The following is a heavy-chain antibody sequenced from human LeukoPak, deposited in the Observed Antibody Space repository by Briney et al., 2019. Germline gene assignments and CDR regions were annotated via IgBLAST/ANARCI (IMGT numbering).Heavy chain of an antibody. V-gene: IGHV4-39*07. CDR3: ARDSGYYDSSGYFHSDY. J-gene: IGHJ4*02. D-gene: IGHD3-22*01. CDR1: GGSISSSSYY. Sequence: SETLSLTCTVSGGSISSSSYYWGWIRQPPGKGLEWIGSIYYSGSTYYNPSLKSRVTISVDTSKNQFSLKLSSVTAADTAVYYCARDSGYYDSSGYFHSDYWGQGTLVTVSS. CDR2: IYYSGST.